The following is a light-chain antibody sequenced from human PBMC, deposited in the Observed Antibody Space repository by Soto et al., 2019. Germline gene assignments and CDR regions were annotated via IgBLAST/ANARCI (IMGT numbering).Light chain of an antibody. CDR2: SAS. CDR1: QNIRTC. J-gene: IGKJ2*01. V-gene: IGKV1-39*01. Sequence: DIQMTQSPYSLSASVGDSVTITCRASQNIRTCLNGYQQKPGRAPKLLIHSASALPSGVPSRFSGSGSGTEFTLTMSGLQPEDFATYYCQQGHSTPYTFGQGTKVEIK. CDR3: QQGHSTPYT.